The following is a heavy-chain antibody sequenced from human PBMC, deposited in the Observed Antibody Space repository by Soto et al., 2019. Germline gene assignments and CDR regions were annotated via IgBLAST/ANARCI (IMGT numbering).Heavy chain of an antibody. D-gene: IGHD3-9*01. CDR2: ISYDGSNK. V-gene: IGHV3-30-3*01. Sequence: LRLSCAASGFTFSSYAMHWVRQAPGKGLEWVAVISYDGSNKYYADSVKGRFTISRDNSKNTLYLQMNSLRAEDTAVYYCARVPRRNFDWLTHFDYWGQGTLVTVSS. CDR3: ARVPRRNFDWLTHFDY. CDR1: GFTFSSYA. J-gene: IGHJ4*02.